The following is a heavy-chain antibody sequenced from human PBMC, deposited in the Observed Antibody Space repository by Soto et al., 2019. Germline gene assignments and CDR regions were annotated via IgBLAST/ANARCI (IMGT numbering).Heavy chain of an antibody. V-gene: IGHV3-7*01. Sequence: EVQLVESGGGLVQPGGSLRLSCTASGFSLSTSWMTWVRQAPGKGLEWVANIMQDGSDKYYVDSVKGRFTISRDNAKNSLYLQMTSLRAEDTAMYYCASKRLYFYGLDVWGQGTTVTVSS. CDR1: GFSLSTSW. CDR3: ASKRLYFYGLDV. J-gene: IGHJ6*02. CDR2: IMQDGSDK.